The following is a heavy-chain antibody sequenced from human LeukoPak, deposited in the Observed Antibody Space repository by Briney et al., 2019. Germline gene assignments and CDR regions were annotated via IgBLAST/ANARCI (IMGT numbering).Heavy chain of an antibody. J-gene: IGHJ5*02. CDR1: GGSLSPYY. V-gene: IGHV4-59*03. D-gene: IGHD2-8*02. Sequence: SETLSLTRTVSGGSLSPYYWSWLRQPPGKGLEGIGYIRNNGLTIYNLSLQSRVTISVDTSKHQFSLTLRSVTAADTAMYYCAKSLDGVLADNWLDRWGQGTVVTVSS. CDR2: IRNNGLT. CDR3: AKSLDGVLADNWLDR.